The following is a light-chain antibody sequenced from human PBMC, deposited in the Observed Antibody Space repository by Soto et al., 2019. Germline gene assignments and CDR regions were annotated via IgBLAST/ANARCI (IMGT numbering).Light chain of an antibody. Sequence: QSVLTQSPSASGAPGQRVTISCSGSSSNIGSNSVNWYQQFPGTAPKLVIYENNQRPSGVPDRFSGSKSGTSASLAISGLQSDDEADYFCAAWDESLNGHVVFGGGTKLTVL. V-gene: IGLV1-44*01. CDR2: ENN. CDR3: AAWDESLNGHVV. CDR1: SSNIGSNS. J-gene: IGLJ2*01.